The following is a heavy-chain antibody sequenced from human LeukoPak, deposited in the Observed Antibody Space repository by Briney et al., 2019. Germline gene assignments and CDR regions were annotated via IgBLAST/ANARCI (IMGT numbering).Heavy chain of an antibody. J-gene: IGHJ4*02. D-gene: IGHD6-19*01. CDR3: AKRTTSSGLYYLFDY. V-gene: IGHV3-23*01. CDR2: ISGSAFNS. Sequence: PGGSLRLSCAASGFTFSSFAMGWVRQAPGKGLEWVSAISGSAFNSYYGDSVKGRFTISRDNSKNTLCLQMNSLRVEDTAIYYCAKRTTSSGLYYLFDYSGQGTLITVSS. CDR1: GFTFSSFA.